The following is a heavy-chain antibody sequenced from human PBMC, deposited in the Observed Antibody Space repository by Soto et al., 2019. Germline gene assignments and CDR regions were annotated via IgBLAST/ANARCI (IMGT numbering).Heavy chain of an antibody. J-gene: IGHJ2*01. V-gene: IGHV3-23*01. Sequence: EVQLLESGGGLVQPGGSLRLSCAASGFTFSSYAMSWVRQAPGKGLEWVSAISGSGGSTYYADSVKGRFTISRDTSKNTLYLQMNSLRAEDTALYYCAKDASSGITSFDLWGRGTLVTVSS. D-gene: IGHD3-3*01. CDR1: GFTFSSYA. CDR2: ISGSGGST. CDR3: AKDASSGITSFDL.